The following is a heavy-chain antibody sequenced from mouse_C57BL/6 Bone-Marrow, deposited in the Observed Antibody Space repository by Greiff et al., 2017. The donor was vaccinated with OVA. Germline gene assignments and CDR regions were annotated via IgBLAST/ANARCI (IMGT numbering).Heavy chain of an antibody. Sequence: SGAELVRPGSSVKMSCKTSGYTFTSYGINWVKQRPGQGLEWIGYIYIGNGYTEYNEKFKGKATLTSDTSSSTAYMQLRSLTSEDSAIYFCARGEDYDEEPSWYFDVWGTGTTVTVSS. CDR3: ARGEDYDEEPSWYFDV. J-gene: IGHJ1*03. V-gene: IGHV1-58*01. CDR2: IYIGNGYT. CDR1: GYTFTSYG. D-gene: IGHD2-4*01.